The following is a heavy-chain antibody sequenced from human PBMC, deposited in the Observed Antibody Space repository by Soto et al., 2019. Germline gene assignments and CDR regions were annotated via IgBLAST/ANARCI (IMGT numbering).Heavy chain of an antibody. J-gene: IGHJ4*02. CDR3: ARLGSSASSSALFGY. CDR2: IYYSGST. CDR1: GGSISSSSYY. Sequence: SETLSLTCTVSGGSISSSSYYWGWIRQPPGKGLEWIGSIYYSGSTYYNPSLKSRVTISVDTSKNQFSLKLSSVTAADTAVYYCARLGSSASSSALFGYWGQGTLVTVSS. V-gene: IGHV4-39*01. D-gene: IGHD6-6*01.